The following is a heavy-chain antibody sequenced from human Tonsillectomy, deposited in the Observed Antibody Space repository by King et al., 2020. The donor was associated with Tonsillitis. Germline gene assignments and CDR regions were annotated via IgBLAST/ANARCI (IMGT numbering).Heavy chain of an antibody. Sequence: VQLVESGGGLVQPGGSLRLSCAASGFTVSSNYMSWVRQAPGKGLEWVSVIYSGGSTYYADSGKGRFTISRHNSKNTLYLQMNSLRAEDTAVYYCARGGYYYDSSGYYQDAFDIWGQGTMVTVSS. CDR2: IYSGGST. CDR1: GFTVSSNY. D-gene: IGHD3-22*01. J-gene: IGHJ3*02. V-gene: IGHV3-53*04. CDR3: ARGGYYYDSSGYYQDAFDI.